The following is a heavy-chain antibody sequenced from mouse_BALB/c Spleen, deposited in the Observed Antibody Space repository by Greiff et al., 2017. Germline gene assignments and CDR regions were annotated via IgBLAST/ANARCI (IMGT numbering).Heavy chain of an antibody. V-gene: IGHV8-11*01. CDR2: IWWNDNK. CDR1: GFSLSTYGIG. J-gene: IGHJ2*01. Sequence: QVTLKVCGPGILQPSQTLSLTCSFSGFSLSTYGIGVGWIRQPSGKGLEWLAHIWWNDNKYYNTALKSRLTISKDTSNNQVFLKIASVDTADTATYYCARIPITTVVATYYFDYWGQGTTLTVSS. D-gene: IGHD1-1*01. CDR3: ARIPITTVVATYYFDY.